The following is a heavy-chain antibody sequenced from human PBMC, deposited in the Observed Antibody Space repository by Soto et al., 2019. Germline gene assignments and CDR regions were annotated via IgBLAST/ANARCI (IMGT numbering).Heavy chain of an antibody. CDR2: IYPGDSDT. J-gene: IGHJ6*02. V-gene: IGHV5-51*01. CDR1: GYSFTSYW. CDR3: ARRDYGDYNGESSGMDV. D-gene: IGHD4-17*01. Sequence: EVQLVPSGAEVKKPGESLKISCKGSGYSFTSYWIGWVRQMPGKGLEWMGIIYPGDSDTRYSPSFQGQVTISADKPISTAYLQWSSLKASDTAMYYCARRDYGDYNGESSGMDVWGQGTTVTVSS.